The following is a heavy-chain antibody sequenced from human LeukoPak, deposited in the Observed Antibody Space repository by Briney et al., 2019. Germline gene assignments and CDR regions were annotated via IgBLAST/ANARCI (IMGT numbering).Heavy chain of an antibody. J-gene: IGHJ4*02. D-gene: IGHD3-10*01. CDR1: GFTFSSYG. CDR2: IRYDGSNK. Sequence: PGRSLRLSCAASGFTFSSYGMHWVRQAPGKGLEWVAFIRYDGSNKYYADSVKGRFTISRDNSKNTLYLQMNSLRAEDTAVYYCANLGLGDTSGSFDYWGRGTLVTVSS. CDR3: ANLGLGDTSGSFDY. V-gene: IGHV3-30*02.